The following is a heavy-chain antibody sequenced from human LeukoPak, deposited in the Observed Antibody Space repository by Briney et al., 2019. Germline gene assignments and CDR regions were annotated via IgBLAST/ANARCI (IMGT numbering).Heavy chain of an antibody. D-gene: IGHD3-3*01. V-gene: IGHV3-64D*09. Sequence: GGSLRLSCSASGFTFSSYAMHWVRQAPGKGLEYLSGISSNGGSTYYADSVKGRFTISRDNSKNTLYLQMSSLRAEDTAVYYCVKDTYYDSWSFDYWGPGTLVTVSS. CDR2: ISSNGGST. CDR1: GFTFSSYA. CDR3: VKDTYYDSWSFDY. J-gene: IGHJ4*02.